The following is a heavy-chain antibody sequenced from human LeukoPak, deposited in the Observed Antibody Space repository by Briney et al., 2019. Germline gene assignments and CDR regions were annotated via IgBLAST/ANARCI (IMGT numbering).Heavy chain of an antibody. J-gene: IGHJ4*02. CDR1: GGSISSYY. D-gene: IGHD5-12*01. V-gene: IGHV4-59*08. CDR2: IYYSGST. CDR3: ARVDMVEYYFDY. Sequence: SETLSLTCTVSGGSISSYYWSWIRQPPGKGLEWIGYIYYSGSTNYSPSLKSRVTISVDTSKNQFSLKLSSVTAADTAVYYCARVDMVEYYFDYWGQGTLVTVSS.